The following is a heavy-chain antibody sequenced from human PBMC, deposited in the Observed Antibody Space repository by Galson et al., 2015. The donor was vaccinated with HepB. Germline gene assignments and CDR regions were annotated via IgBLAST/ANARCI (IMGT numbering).Heavy chain of an antibody. CDR3: ARDYGIGYFDF. Sequence: ETLSLTCPVSGGSISSHFWSWFRQSPGKRLEWIGSIYHSGSTNSNPSLKSRVTMSVDTSKNQFSLKLSSVTAADTAVYFCARDYGIGYFDFWGQGILVTVSS. CDR2: IYHSGST. V-gene: IGHV4-59*11. CDR1: GGSISSHF. D-gene: IGHD3-10*01. J-gene: IGHJ4*02.